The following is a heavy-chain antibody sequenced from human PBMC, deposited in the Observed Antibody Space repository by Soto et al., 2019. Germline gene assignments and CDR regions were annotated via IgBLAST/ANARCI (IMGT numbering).Heavy chain of an antibody. CDR1: GGTFSSYA. D-gene: IGHD4-17*01. Sequence: FSVKVSCKASGGTFSSYAISWVRQAPGQGLEWMGGIIPIFGTANYAQKFQGRVTITADESTSTAYMELSSLRSEDTAVYYCVGYGDYGRNAFDIWGQGTMVTVSS. V-gene: IGHV1-69*13. CDR3: VGYGDYGRNAFDI. CDR2: IIPIFGTA. J-gene: IGHJ3*02.